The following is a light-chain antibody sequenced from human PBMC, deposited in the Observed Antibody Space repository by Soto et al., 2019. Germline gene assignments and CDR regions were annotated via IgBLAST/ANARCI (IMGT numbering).Light chain of an antibody. CDR1: QSIRNY. Sequence: DIQMTQSPSSLSASVGDRVTITCRASQSIRNYLNWYQQKPGKAPKLLIEFASTRATGMPARFSGSGSGTEFTLTISRRQSEDFAVYYCQHYANWPLTFGGGTKVDIK. V-gene: IGKV1-39*01. CDR3: QHYANWPLT. CDR2: FAS. J-gene: IGKJ4*01.